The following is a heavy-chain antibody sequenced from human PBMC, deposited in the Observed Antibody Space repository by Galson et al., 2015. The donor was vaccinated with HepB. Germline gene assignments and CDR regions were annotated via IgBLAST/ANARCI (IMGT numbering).Heavy chain of an antibody. J-gene: IGHJ4*01. CDR3: AKDLLPNVLLWFGEFLFDF. Sequence: SLRLSCAASGFTFSSYAMSWVRQAPGKGLEWVSTISTTGDYTYYADSVKGRFTTSRDNSKNTLYLQLSSLRAEDTAVYYCAKDLLPNVLLWFGEFLFDFWGQGTLVTVSS. CDR1: GFTFSSYA. D-gene: IGHD3-10*01. V-gene: IGHV3-23*01. CDR2: ISTTGDYT.